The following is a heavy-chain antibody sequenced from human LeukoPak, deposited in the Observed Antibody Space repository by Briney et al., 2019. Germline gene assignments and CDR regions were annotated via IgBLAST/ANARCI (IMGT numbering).Heavy chain of an antibody. CDR1: GGSISSSSYY. CDR2: IYYSGST. D-gene: IGHD3-22*01. J-gene: IGHJ4*02. V-gene: IGHV4-39*01. Sequence: KPSETLSLTCTVSGGSISSSSYYWGWIRQPPGKGLEWIGSIYYSGSTYYNPSLKSRVTISVDTSKNQFSLKLSSVTAADTAVYYCARSCREEGYYDSSGYFPRVWFDYWGQGSPVTVSP. CDR3: ARSCREEGYYDSSGYFPRVWFDY.